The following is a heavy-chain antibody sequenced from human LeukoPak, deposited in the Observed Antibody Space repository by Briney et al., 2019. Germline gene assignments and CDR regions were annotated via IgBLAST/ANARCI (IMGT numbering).Heavy chain of an antibody. V-gene: IGHV4-4*09. CDR2: IYTSGST. CDR1: GGSISSYY. J-gene: IGHJ4*02. D-gene: IGHD2-21*02. Sequence: KPSETLSLTCTVSGGSISSYYWSWIRQPPGKGLEWIGYIYTSGSTNYNPSLKSRDTISVDTSKNQFSLKLSSVTAADTAVYYCARGTERAYCGGDCYNFDYWGQGTLVTVSS. CDR3: ARGTERAYCGGDCYNFDY.